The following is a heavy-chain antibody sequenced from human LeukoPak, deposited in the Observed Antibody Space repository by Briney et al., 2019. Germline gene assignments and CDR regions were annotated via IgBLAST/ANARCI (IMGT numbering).Heavy chain of an antibody. J-gene: IGHJ4*02. CDR1: GGSISSYY. CDR3: ARGNLAAAGSFDY. CDR2: IYYSGST. Sequence: SETLSLTCIVSGGSISSYYWSWIRQPPGKGLEWIGYIYYSGSTNYSPSLKSRVTISVDTSKNQFSLKLSSVTAADTAVYYCARGNLAAAGSFDYWGQGTLVTVSS. D-gene: IGHD6-13*01. V-gene: IGHV4-59*01.